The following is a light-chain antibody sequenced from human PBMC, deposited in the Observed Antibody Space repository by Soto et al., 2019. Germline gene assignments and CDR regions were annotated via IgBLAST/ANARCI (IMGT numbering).Light chain of an antibody. J-gene: IGKJ1*01. CDR1: QSVSSNY. CDR3: QHYNSYSEA. V-gene: IGKV3-20*01. Sequence: EIVLTQSPGTLSLSPGERATLSCRASQSVSSNYITWYQQKPGQAPRRLIFGASSRATGIPDRFSGSGSGTDFTLTISRLEPDDFATYYCQHYNSYSEAFGQGTKVELK. CDR2: GAS.